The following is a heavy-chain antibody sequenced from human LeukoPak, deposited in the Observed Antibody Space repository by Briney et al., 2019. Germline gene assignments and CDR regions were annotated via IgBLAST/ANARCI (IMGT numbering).Heavy chain of an antibody. Sequence: SETLSLTCTVSGGSISSYYWSWIRQPPGKGLEWIGYIYYSGSTNYNPSLKSRVTISVDTSKNQFSLKLSSVTAADTTVYYCARDLRSSWYCYGMDVWGQGTTVTVSS. V-gene: IGHV4-59*01. D-gene: IGHD6-13*01. J-gene: IGHJ6*02. CDR2: IYYSGST. CDR3: ARDLRSSWYCYGMDV. CDR1: GGSISSYY.